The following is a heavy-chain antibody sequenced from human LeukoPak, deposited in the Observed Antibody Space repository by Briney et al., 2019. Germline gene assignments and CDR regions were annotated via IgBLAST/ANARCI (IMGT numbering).Heavy chain of an antibody. Sequence: SETLSLTCTVSGGSISSYYWSWIRQPPGKGLGWIGYIYYSGSTNYNPSLKSRVTISVDTSKNQFSLKLSSVTAAATAVYYCARAIVVVSAAYQPGYNWFDPWGQGTLVTVSS. CDR2: IYYSGST. CDR3: ARAIVVVSAAYQPGYNWFDP. D-gene: IGHD2-2*01. V-gene: IGHV4-59*01. CDR1: GGSISSYY. J-gene: IGHJ5*02.